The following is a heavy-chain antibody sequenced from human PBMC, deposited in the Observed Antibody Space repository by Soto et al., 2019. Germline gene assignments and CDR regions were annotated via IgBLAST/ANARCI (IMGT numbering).Heavy chain of an antibody. V-gene: IGHV3-72*01. CDR2: IRNKVNSYTT. CDR3: VNDGGWCHDY. D-gene: IGHD6-19*01. CDR1: GFTFRDHS. Sequence: VQLVESGGGLVQPGGSLRLSCVASGFTFRDHSMDWVRQAPGKGLEWVARIRNKVNSYTTDYAASVKGRFTISRDDSENSLYLQMNSLKADDTAVYYCVNDGGWCHDYWGQGTLVTVSS. J-gene: IGHJ4*02.